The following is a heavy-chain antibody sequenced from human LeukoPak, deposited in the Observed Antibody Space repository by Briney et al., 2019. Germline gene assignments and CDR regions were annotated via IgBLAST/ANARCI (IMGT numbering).Heavy chain of an antibody. V-gene: IGHV3-48*03. CDR1: GFTFSSYE. CDR2: ISSSASTI. J-gene: IGHJ4*02. D-gene: IGHD2-15*01. CDR3: ARDPLALAAATPGAFDY. Sequence: GGSLRLSCAASGFTFSSYEMNWVRQAPGKGLEWVSYISSSASTIFYADSVKGRFTISRDNARNSLYLQMTSLRVEDTAIYYCARDPLALAAATPGAFDYWGQGTLVTVSS.